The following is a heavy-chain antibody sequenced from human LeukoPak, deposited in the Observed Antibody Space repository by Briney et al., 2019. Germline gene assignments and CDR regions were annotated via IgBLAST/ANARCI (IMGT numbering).Heavy chain of an antibody. V-gene: IGHV3-23*01. D-gene: IGHD6-19*01. Sequence: QPGGSLRLSCAASGFTLSSYAMSWVRQAPGKGLEWVSAISGSGGSTYYADSVKGRFTISRDNSKNTLYLQMNSLRAEDTAVYYCAKARDSSGWYFDYWGQGTLVTVSS. CDR1: GFTLSSYA. CDR2: ISGSGGST. J-gene: IGHJ4*02. CDR3: AKARDSSGWYFDY.